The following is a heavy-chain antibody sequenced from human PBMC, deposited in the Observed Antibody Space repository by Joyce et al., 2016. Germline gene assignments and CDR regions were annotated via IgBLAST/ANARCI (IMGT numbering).Heavy chain of an antibody. J-gene: IGHJ6*03. Sequence: QVQLVQSGAEVKKPGSSVKVSCKASGGTFSNYAITWVRQAPGQGLEWMGGIIPICGTANVAQKFQGRVTMTADESTSTAYMELSSLRSEDTAVYYCARVRHITIFGVVMGYMDVWGKGTTVTVSS. D-gene: IGHD3-3*01. CDR1: GGTFSNYA. V-gene: IGHV1-69*01. CDR2: IIPICGTA. CDR3: ARVRHITIFGVVMGYMDV.